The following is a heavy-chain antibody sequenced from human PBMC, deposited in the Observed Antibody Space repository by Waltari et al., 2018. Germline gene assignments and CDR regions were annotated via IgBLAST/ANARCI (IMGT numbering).Heavy chain of an antibody. CDR3: AIIAAAAAFDI. CDR2: ISYDGSNK. D-gene: IGHD6-13*01. V-gene: IGHV3-30*03. J-gene: IGHJ3*02. CDR1: GFTFSSYG. Sequence: QVQLVESGGGVVQPGRSLRLSCAASGFTFSSYGMHWVRQAPGKGLEWVAVISYDGSNKDYADSVKGRFTISRDNSKNTLYLQMNSLRAEDTAVYYCAIIAAAAAFDIWGQGTMVTVSS.